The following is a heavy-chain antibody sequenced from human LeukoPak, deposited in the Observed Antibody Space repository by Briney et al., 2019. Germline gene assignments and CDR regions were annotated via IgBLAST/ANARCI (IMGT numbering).Heavy chain of an antibody. CDR2: IRGTTDST. J-gene: IGHJ4*02. V-gene: IGHV3-23*01. D-gene: IGHD2-15*01. CDR1: GFTFSSYV. CDR3: AKYCSGGSCYSGLDY. Sequence: GGSLRLSCAASGFTFSSYVMSWVRQARGKGLEWVSSIRGTTDSTYYADSVKGRFTISRDNSKNTLYLQMNSLRAEDTAVYYCAKYCSGGSCYSGLDYWGQGTLVTVSS.